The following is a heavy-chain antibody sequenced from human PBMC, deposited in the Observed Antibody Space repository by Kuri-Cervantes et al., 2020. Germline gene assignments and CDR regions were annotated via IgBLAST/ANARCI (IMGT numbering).Heavy chain of an antibody. V-gene: IGHV4-4*07. D-gene: IGHD3-3*01. CDR1: GGSLSSYY. Sequence: GSLRLSCTVSGGSLSSYYWSWIRQPAGKGLEWIGRIYTSGSTNYNPSLKSRVTMSVDTSKNQFSLKLSSVTAADTAVYYCARSDFWSGYRFDYWGQGTLVTVSS. CDR3: ARSDFWSGYRFDY. CDR2: IYTSGST. J-gene: IGHJ4*02.